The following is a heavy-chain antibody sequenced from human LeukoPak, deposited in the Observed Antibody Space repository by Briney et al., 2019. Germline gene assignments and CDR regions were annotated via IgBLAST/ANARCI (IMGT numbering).Heavy chain of an antibody. D-gene: IGHD3-22*01. V-gene: IGHV3-23*01. CDR3: ARGGYDSSGYRIEDY. Sequence: PGGSLRLSCAASRFAFSSYAMTWVRQAPGKGLEWVSTISGSSGNTYYADSVKGRFTISRDNAKNSLYLQMNSLRAEDTAVYYCARGGYDSSGYRIEDYWGQGTLVTVSS. CDR2: ISGSSGNT. J-gene: IGHJ4*02. CDR1: RFAFSSYA.